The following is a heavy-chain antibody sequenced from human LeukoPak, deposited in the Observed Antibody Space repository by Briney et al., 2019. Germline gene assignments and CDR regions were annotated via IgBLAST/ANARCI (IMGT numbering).Heavy chain of an antibody. CDR3: ARRQQWDFDY. CDR1: GLTFNSYE. V-gene: IGHV3-48*03. CDR2: ISSSATTI. J-gene: IGHJ4*02. Sequence: PGGSLRLSCAASGLTFNSYEMNWVRQAPGKGLEWISYISSSATTIYYADSVKGRFTISRDNAKNSLYLQMNSLRAEDTALYYCARRQQWDFDYWGQGTLVTVSS. D-gene: IGHD5-18*01.